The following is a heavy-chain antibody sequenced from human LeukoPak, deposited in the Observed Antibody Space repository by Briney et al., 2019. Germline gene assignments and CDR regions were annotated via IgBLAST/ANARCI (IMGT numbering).Heavy chain of an antibody. V-gene: IGHV4-39*07. J-gene: IGHJ6*03. CDR2: IYYSGST. D-gene: IGHD6-13*01. Sequence: SESLSLTCTVSGGSISSSRYYWGWIRQPPGKGLEWIGSIYYSGSTNYNSSLKSRVTISVDTSKNQFSLKLSSVTAADTAVYYCARGGYSSSWYSPHYYYYYMDVWGKGTTVTISS. CDR1: GGSISSSRYY. CDR3: ARGGYSSSWYSPHYYYYYMDV.